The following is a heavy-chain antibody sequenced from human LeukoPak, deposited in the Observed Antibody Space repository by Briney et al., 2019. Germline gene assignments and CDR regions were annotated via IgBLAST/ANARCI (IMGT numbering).Heavy chain of an antibody. V-gene: IGHV3-30-3*01. D-gene: IGHD2-2*01. J-gene: IGHJ4*02. CDR3: AKVVVVVPAAKTRSYYFDY. Sequence: PGGSLRLSCAASGFTFSSYAMHWVRQAPGKGLEWVAVISYDGSNKYYADSVKGRFTISRDNSKNTLYLQMNSLRAEDTAVYYCAKVVVVVPAAKTRSYYFDYWGQGTLVTVSS. CDR2: ISYDGSNK. CDR1: GFTFSSYA.